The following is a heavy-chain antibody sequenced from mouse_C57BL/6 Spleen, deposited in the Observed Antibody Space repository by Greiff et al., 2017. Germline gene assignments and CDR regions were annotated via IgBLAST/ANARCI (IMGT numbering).Heavy chain of an antibody. D-gene: IGHD2-4*01. CDR2: IYPGSGST. V-gene: IGHV1-55*01. Sequence: VKLQQSGAELVKPGASVKMSCKASGYTFTSYWITWVKQRPGQGLEWIGDIYPGSGSTNYNEKFKSKATLTVDTSSSTAYMQLSSLTSEDSAVYYCARDDYDGAWFAYWGQGTLVTVSA. CDR3: ARDDYDGAWFAY. J-gene: IGHJ3*01. CDR1: GYTFTSYW.